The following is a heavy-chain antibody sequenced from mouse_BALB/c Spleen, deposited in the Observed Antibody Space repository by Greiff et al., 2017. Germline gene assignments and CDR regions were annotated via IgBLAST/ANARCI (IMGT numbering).Heavy chain of an antibody. D-gene: IGHD2-1*01. CDR1: GYSITSGYY. Sequence: ESGPGLVKPSQSLSLTCSVTGYSITSGYYWNWIRQFPGNKLEWMGYISYDGSNNYNPSLKNRISITRDTSKNQFFLKLNSVTTEDTATYYCARGGKNYSYAMVYWGQGTSVTVSS. V-gene: IGHV3-6*02. CDR3: ARGGKNYSYAMVY. CDR2: ISYDGSN. J-gene: IGHJ4*01.